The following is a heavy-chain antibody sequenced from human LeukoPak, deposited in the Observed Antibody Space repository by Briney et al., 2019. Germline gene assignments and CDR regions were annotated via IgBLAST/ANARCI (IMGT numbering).Heavy chain of an antibody. CDR1: GFTFSSYG. CDR2: IRYDGSNK. D-gene: IGHD6-13*01. V-gene: IGHV3-30*02. J-gene: IGHJ4*02. Sequence: PGGSLRLSCAASGFTFSSYGMHWVRQAPGKGLEWVAFIRYDGSNKYYADSVKGRFTISRDNSKNTLYLQMNSLRAEDTAVYYCARDLYSSSWYGDYWGQGTLVTVSS. CDR3: ARDLYSSSWYGDY.